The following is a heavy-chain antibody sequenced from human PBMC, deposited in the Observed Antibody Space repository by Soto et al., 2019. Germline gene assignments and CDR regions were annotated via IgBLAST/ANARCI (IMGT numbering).Heavy chain of an antibody. J-gene: IGHJ3*01. CDR1: GGSISRGGYY. CDR3: ARNPNDFGDYTAFDV. Sequence: SETLSLTCTVSGGSISRGGYYWVWIRQRPGKGLEWMDYISYTGATHYSPSLESRATISVDTSKNQLSLRLTSVTAADTAVYHCARNPNDFGDYTAFDVWGQGTMVTVSS. CDR2: ISYTGAT. V-gene: IGHV4-31*03. D-gene: IGHD4-17*01.